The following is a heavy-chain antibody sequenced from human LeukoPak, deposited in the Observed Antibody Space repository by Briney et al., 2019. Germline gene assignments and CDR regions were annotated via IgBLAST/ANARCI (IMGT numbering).Heavy chain of an antibody. CDR3: ARSLRVDAFDI. J-gene: IGHJ3*02. Sequence: SETLSLTCTVSGGSISSGSYYWSWIRQPAGKGLEWIGRIYTSGSTNYNPSLKSRVTISVDTSKNQFSLKLSSVTAADTAVYYCARSLRVDAFDIWGQGTMVTVSS. CDR2: IYTSGST. CDR1: GGSISSGSYY. V-gene: IGHV4-61*02.